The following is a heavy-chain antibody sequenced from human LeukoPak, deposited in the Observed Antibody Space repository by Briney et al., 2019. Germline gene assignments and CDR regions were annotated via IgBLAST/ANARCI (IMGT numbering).Heavy chain of an antibody. Sequence: GRSLRLSCAASGFTFSSYAMHWVRQAPGKGLEWVAVIWYDGSNKYYADSVKGRFTISRDNSKNTLYLQMNSLRAEDTAVYYCARERTHYYDSSGYRAVDAFDIWGQGTMVTISS. D-gene: IGHD3-22*01. V-gene: IGHV3-33*08. CDR1: GFTFSSYA. J-gene: IGHJ3*02. CDR3: ARERTHYYDSSGYRAVDAFDI. CDR2: IWYDGSNK.